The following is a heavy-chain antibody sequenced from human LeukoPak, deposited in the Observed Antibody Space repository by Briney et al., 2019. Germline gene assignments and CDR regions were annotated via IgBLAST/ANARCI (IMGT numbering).Heavy chain of an antibody. Sequence: GGSLRLSCAASGFTFSGYSMNWVRQAPGKGLEWVSSISRSSTYLYYADSLKDRFTVSRDDAKSSLYLQMNSLSAEDTAVYYCARHVYSSGWGAFDIWGQGTMVTVSS. CDR2: ISRSSTYL. V-gene: IGHV3-21*01. CDR3: ARHVYSSGWGAFDI. CDR1: GFTFSGYS. J-gene: IGHJ3*02. D-gene: IGHD6-19*01.